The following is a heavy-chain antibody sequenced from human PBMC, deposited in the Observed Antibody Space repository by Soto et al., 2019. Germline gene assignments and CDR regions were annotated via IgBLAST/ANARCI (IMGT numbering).Heavy chain of an antibody. V-gene: IGHV4-4*07. J-gene: IGHJ4*02. CDR2: IDNSGST. CDR3: ARGGQDFWSGPFDY. D-gene: IGHD3-3*01. Sequence: PSETLSLTCTVSGGSISNYFCNWIRQPAGKGLEWIGRIDNSGSTNYNPSLKSRITMSADTSRNQFSLKLNSVTAADTAVYYCARGGQDFWSGPFDYWGQGALVTASS. CDR1: GGSISNYF.